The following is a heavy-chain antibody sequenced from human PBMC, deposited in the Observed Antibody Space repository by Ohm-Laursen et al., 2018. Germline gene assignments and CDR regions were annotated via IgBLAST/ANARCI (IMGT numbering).Heavy chain of an antibody. V-gene: IGHV3-15*01. CDR2: IKSKTDGGTA. D-gene: IGHD6-19*01. CDR3: TTGSLTVTVTGAEDY. Sequence: SLRLSCTASGFTFSYAWMSWFRQAPGKGLEWVGRIKSKTDGGTADYAAPVKGRFTISRDDSKNTLFLQMNSLKSEDTAMYYCTTGSLTVTVTGAEDYWGQGTLVTVSS. J-gene: IGHJ4*02. CDR1: GFTFSYAW.